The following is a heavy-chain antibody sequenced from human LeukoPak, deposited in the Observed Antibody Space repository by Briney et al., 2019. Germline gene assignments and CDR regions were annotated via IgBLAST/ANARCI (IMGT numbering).Heavy chain of an antibody. CDR1: GYTFTGYY. CDR2: INPNSGGT. Sequence: ASVKVSCKASGYTFTGYYMHWVRQAPGQGLEWMGWINPNSGGTNYAQKLQGRVTMTRDTSISTAYMELSRLRSDDTAVYYSARDGGLLWFGNIDYWGQGTLVTVSS. CDR3: ARDGGLLWFGNIDY. J-gene: IGHJ4*02. D-gene: IGHD3-10*01. V-gene: IGHV1-2*02.